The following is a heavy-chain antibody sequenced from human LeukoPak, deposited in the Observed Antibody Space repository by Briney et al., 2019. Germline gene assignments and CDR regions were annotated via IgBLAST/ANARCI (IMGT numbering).Heavy chain of an antibody. D-gene: IGHD3-9*01. CDR1: GFTFSTHS. Sequence: GGSLRLSCAASGFTFSTHSMNWVRQAPGKGLEWVSSIDSTSTYIYYADSVKGRFTISRDNAKNSLYLQMNSLRAEDTAVYYCAKWGPYDILTGRINWGQGTLVTVSS. CDR2: IDSTSTYI. V-gene: IGHV3-21*04. CDR3: AKWGPYDILTGRIN. J-gene: IGHJ4*02.